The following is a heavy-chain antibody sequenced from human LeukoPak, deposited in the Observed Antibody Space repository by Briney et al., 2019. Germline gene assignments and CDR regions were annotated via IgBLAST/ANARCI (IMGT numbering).Heavy chain of an antibody. CDR1: GFTFSSYG. Sequence: GGSLRLSCAASGFTFSSYGMHWVRQAPGKGLEWLAFIPYDGSKKYYADSVKGRFTISRDNPKNTLYLQMNSLRAEDTAVYYCARSYDGFDIWGQGTMVTVSS. J-gene: IGHJ3*02. CDR2: IPYDGSKK. V-gene: IGHV3-30*19. CDR3: ARSYDGFDI.